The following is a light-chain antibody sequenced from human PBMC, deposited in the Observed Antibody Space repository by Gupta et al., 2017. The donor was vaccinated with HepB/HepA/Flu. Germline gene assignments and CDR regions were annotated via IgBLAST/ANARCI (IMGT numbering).Light chain of an antibody. J-gene: IGKJ3*01. CDR1: QSVLLSSSNKNY. CDR2: WAS. Sequence: MTQSPDSLAVSLGERATINCKSSQSVLLSSSNKNYLAWYQQKPGQPPKLLFYWASTREYGVPDRFSGSGSGTDFTLTISGLQAEDVAVYYCQQYFSTPFTFAPGTKVDIK. V-gene: IGKV4-1*01. CDR3: QQYFSTPFT.